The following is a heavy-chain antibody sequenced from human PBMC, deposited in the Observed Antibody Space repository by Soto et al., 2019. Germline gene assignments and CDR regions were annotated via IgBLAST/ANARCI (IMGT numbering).Heavy chain of an antibody. V-gene: IGHV3-23*01. D-gene: IGHD2-2*01. CDR1: GFTFSSYA. CDR2: ISGSGGST. Sequence: GGSRRLSCAASGFTFSSYAMSWVRQAPGKGLEWVSAISGSGGSTYYADSVKGRFTISRDNSKNTLYLQMNSLRAEDTAVYYCILYCSSTSCIDYWGQGTLVTVSS. CDR3: ILYCSSTSCIDY. J-gene: IGHJ4*02.